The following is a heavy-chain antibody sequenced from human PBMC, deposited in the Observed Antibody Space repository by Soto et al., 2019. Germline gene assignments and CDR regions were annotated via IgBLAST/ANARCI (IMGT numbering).Heavy chain of an antibody. CDR2: ISSSSSTI. J-gene: IGHJ3*02. CDR3: AREQSDQNDAFDI. Sequence: EVQLVESGGGLVQPGGSLRLSCAASGFTFSSYSMNWVRKAPGKWLEWVSYISSSSSTIYYADSVKGRFTISRDNAKNSLYLQMNSLRDEDTAVYYCAREQSDQNDAFDIWGQGTMVTVSS. CDR1: GFTFSSYS. V-gene: IGHV3-48*02.